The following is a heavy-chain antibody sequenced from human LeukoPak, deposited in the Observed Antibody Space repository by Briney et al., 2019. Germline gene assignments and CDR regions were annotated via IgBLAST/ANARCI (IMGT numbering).Heavy chain of an antibody. V-gene: IGHV1-69*13. J-gene: IGHJ5*02. CDR1: GGTFSSYA. CDR3: ARDFTMGSYNWFDP. CDR2: IIPMIGTA. D-gene: IGHD3-10*01. Sequence: SVKVSCKASGGTFSSYALNWVRQAPGQGLEWMGGIIPMIGTANYAQRFQGRVKITAEESTTTAYMELSSLRSEDTAVYYCARDFTMGSYNWFDPWGQGTLVTISS.